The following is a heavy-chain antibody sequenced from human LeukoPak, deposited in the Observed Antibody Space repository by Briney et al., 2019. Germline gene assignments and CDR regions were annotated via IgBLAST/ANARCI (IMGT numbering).Heavy chain of an antibody. CDR3: AKDFVVVPGNVNYFDY. Sequence: GGSLRLSCAASGFTFSNYTMSWVRQAPGKGLEWVSAISGSGDNTYYADSVKGRFAVSRDNSKNTLYVQMKSLRAEDTAVYYCAKDFVVVPGNVNYFDYWGQGTLVTVSS. V-gene: IGHV3-23*01. CDR2: ISGSGDNT. J-gene: IGHJ4*02. D-gene: IGHD2-21*02. CDR1: GFTFSNYT.